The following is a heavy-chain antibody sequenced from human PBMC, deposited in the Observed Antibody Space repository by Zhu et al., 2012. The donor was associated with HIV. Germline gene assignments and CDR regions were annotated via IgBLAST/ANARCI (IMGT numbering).Heavy chain of an antibody. D-gene: IGHD6-13*01. Sequence: QVQLQESGPGLVRPSGTLSLTCAVSRGSIISSNWWTWVRQPPGKGLEWVGEIYHSGSTSYSPSLRSRVTISVDKSKNQFSLNLNSVTAADTAVYYCARVRAAAGRPYWYFDLWGLAALVTVS. CDR2: IYHSGST. J-gene: IGHJ2*01. CDR1: RGSIISSNW. CDR3: ARVRAAAGRPYWYFDL. V-gene: IGHV4-4*02.